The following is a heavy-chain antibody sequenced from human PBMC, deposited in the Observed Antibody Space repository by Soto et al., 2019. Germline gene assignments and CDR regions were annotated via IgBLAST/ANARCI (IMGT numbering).Heavy chain of an antibody. J-gene: IGHJ5*02. CDR2: ITDNGGAA. D-gene: IGHD3-3*01. CDR1: GFNFGNFG. V-gene: IGHV3-23*01. Sequence: EEQLLASGGGLVQPGGSLRLSCVASGFNFGNFGVSWVRQAPGKGLQWVSSITDNGGAAYYTDSVKGRFIVSRDNSKNTMYLQLRGLSVEDTAVYFCARHPRSAIFGVRDIVENWLDPWGQGSLVTVSS. CDR3: ARHPRSAIFGVRDIVENWLDP.